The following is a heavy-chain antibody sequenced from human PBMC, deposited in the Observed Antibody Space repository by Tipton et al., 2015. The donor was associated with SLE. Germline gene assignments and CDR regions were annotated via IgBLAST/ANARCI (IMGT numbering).Heavy chain of an antibody. J-gene: IGHJ4*02. CDR2: FYPGDSDT. D-gene: IGHD5-18*01. Sequence: QLVQSGAVVKKPGESLEISCKASGYTFTNYWIGWVRQMPGKGLEWMGIFYPGDSDTRYSPSFQGQVFISADKSTNTAYLQWYSLKASDTAMYYCPRPRDSYAYSPFDFWGQGTLVTVSS. V-gene: IGHV5-51*03. CDR1: GYTFTNYW. CDR3: PRPRDSYAYSPFDF.